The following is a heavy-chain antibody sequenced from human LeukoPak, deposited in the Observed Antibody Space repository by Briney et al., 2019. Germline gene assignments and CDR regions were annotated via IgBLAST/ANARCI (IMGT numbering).Heavy chain of an antibody. D-gene: IGHD3-22*01. Sequence: ASVKVSCKASGYTFTGYYMHWVRQAPGQGLEWMGWINPNSGGTNYAQKFQGRVTMTRDTSISTAYMELSRLRSDDTAVYYCARAYDSSERWFGPWGQGTLVTVSS. CDR2: INPNSGGT. CDR3: ARAYDSSERWFGP. J-gene: IGHJ5*02. CDR1: GYTFTGYY. V-gene: IGHV1-2*02.